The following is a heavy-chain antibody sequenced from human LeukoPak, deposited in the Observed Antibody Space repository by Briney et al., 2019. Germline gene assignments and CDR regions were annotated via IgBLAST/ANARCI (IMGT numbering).Heavy chain of an antibody. D-gene: IGHD3-9*01. Sequence: GGSLRLSCAASGFTFSSYAMSWVRQAPGKGLEWVSAISGSGGSTYYADSVKGRFTISRDNSKNSLYLQMISLRAEDTALYYCAKPATYYDILTGYDYWGQGTLVTVSS. CDR3: AKPATYYDILTGYDY. V-gene: IGHV3-23*01. CDR1: GFTFSSYA. CDR2: ISGSGGST. J-gene: IGHJ4*02.